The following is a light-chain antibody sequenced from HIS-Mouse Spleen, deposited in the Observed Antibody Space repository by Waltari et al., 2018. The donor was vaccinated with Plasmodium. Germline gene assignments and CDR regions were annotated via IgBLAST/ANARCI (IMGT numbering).Light chain of an antibody. CDR2: CAS. CDR1: QSVSRN. J-gene: IGKJ3*01. Sequence: EMVMTQSPATLSVSPGATATLSCRARQSVSRNLAWYQQKPGQAPRLLIYCASTRATGIPDRLSGSGSGTELPLTISSLHSEDFAVYYCQQHNISSFTFGPGTTVDIK. CDR3: QQHNISSFT. V-gene: IGKV3-15*01.